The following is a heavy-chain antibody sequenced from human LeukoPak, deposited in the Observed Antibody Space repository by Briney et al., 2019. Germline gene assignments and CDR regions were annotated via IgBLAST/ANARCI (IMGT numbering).Heavy chain of an antibody. CDR3: ARDPSGGYVPYFDY. V-gene: IGHV1-69*04. D-gene: IGHD3-16*01. CDR2: IIPILGIT. Sequence: SVKVSCKASGGTFSSYAISWVRQAPGQGLEWMGRIIPILGITNYAQKFQGRVTTTADKSTSTAYMELSSLRSDDTAVYYCARDPSGGYVPYFDYWGQGTLVTVSS. CDR1: GGTFSSYA. J-gene: IGHJ4*02.